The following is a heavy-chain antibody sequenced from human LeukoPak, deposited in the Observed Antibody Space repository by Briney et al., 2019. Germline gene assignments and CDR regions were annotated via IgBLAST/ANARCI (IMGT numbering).Heavy chain of an antibody. CDR2: IYYTGNT. CDR3: ARQGDTSSWYNWFDP. CDR1: GVSISTRTYY. D-gene: IGHD6-13*01. J-gene: IGHJ5*02. Sequence: SETLSLTCTVSGVSISTRTYYWAWIRQPPGEGLEWIGSIYYTGNTNYNPSLKSRVTISVDTSKNQFSLKVTSVTAADTAVYYCARQGDTSSWYNWFDPWGQGTLVTVST. V-gene: IGHV4-39*01.